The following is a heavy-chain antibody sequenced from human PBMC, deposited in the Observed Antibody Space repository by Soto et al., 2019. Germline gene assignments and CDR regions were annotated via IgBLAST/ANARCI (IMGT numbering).Heavy chain of an antibody. V-gene: IGHV4-4*02. J-gene: IGHJ6*02. CDR1: GGSIISSNW. CDR3: ARLPSSVTYYKVNYYYGMDV. CDR2: IYHSGST. Sequence: QVQLQESGPGLVKPSGTLSLTCAVSGGSIISSNWWNWVRQPPGQGLEWIGEIYHSGSTNYNPSLKSRVTTSVDKSKNQFSLKLSSVTAADTAVYYCARLPSSVTYYKVNYYYGMDVWGQGTTVTVSS. D-gene: IGHD3-10*01.